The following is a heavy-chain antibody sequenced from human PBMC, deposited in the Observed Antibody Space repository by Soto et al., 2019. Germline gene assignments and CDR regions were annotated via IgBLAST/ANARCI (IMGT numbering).Heavy chain of an antibody. CDR1: GDSVSSNSAA. J-gene: IGHJ4*02. CDR2: TYYRSKWYN. V-gene: IGHV6-1*01. D-gene: IGHD6-6*01. CDR3: ARDLREYSSSSRYYDY. Sequence: PSQTLSLTCATSGDSVSSNSAAWNWIRQSPSRGLEWLGRTYYRSKWYNDYAVSVKSRITINPDTSKNQFSLQLNSVTPEDTAVYYCARDLREYSSSSRYYDYWGQGTLVTVSS.